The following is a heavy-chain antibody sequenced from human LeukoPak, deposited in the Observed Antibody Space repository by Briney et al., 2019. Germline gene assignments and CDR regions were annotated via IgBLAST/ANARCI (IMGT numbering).Heavy chain of an antibody. Sequence: SETLSLTCIVSLGSLTVAIYYWGSVRQPPGNGMGWLGYIIDSGTTNYNPYFKIQVTISVDASKTHFSLRLNSLTAADTAVYFCARFGSDRFDYKYYFDSWGQGILVTVSS. D-gene: IGHD3-10*01. CDR2: IIDSGTT. V-gene: IGHV4-61*01. J-gene: IGHJ4*02. CDR3: ARFGSDRFDYKYYFDS. CDR1: LGSLTVAIYY.